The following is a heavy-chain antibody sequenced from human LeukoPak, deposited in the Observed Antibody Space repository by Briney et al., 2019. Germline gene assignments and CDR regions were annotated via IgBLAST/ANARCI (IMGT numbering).Heavy chain of an antibody. V-gene: IGHV3-30*02. D-gene: IGHD5-18*01. CDR2: IRYDGSDD. CDR3: ARRGYSYGFYYFDY. Sequence: GGSLRLSCAASGFAFSNYGMHWVRQAPGKGLEWVAFIRYDGSDDYYEDSVKGRFTISRDNSKNTLYLQMNSLRAEDTAVYYCARRGYSYGFYYFDYWGQGTLVTVSS. J-gene: IGHJ4*02. CDR1: GFAFSNYG.